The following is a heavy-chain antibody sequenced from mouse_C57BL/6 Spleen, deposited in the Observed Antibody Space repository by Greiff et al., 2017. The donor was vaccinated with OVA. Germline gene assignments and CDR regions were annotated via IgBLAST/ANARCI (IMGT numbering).Heavy chain of an antibody. D-gene: IGHD2-10*01. CDR3: ARVRPTEDFDY. CDR2: ISSGSSTI. CDR1: GFTFSDYG. Sequence: EVKLVESGGGLVKPGGSLKLSCAASGFTFSDYGMHWVRQAPEKGLEWVAYISSGSSTIDYADTVKGRCTISRDNAKNTLFLQMTSLRSEDTAMYYCARVRPTEDFDYWGQGTTLTVSS. J-gene: IGHJ2*01. V-gene: IGHV5-17*01.